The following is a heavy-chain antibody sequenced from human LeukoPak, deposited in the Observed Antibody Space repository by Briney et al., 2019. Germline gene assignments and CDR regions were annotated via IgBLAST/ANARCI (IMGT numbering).Heavy chain of an antibody. J-gene: IGHJ5*02. CDR1: GGSISSYY. CDR2: IYYSGST. Sequence: SETLSLTWTVSGGSISSYYWSWIRQPPGKGLEWIGYIYYSGSTNYNPSLKSRVTISVDTSKNQFSLKLSSVTAADTAVYYFARHLIRGVIIWFDPWGQGTLVTVSS. V-gene: IGHV4-59*08. D-gene: IGHD3-10*01. CDR3: ARHLIRGVIIWFDP.